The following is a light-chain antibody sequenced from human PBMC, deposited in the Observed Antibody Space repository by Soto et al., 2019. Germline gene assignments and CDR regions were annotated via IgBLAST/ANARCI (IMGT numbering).Light chain of an antibody. CDR1: SSNIGTNY. J-gene: IGLJ3*02. V-gene: IGLV1-47*01. Sequence: QSVLTQPPSASGTPGQRVTISCSGSSSNIGTNYIYWYQHLPGVAPKLLIYTSDQRPSGVPDRFSGSKSGTSASLAISGLRSDDEADYYCAAWDDSLSGPNWIFGGGTKVTVL. CDR2: TSD. CDR3: AAWDDSLSGPNWI.